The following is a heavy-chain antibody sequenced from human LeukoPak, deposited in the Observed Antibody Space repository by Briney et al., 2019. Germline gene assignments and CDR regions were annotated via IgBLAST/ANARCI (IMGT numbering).Heavy chain of an antibody. CDR2: IKSKTDGGTT. Sequence: PGGSLRLSCAASGFTYCNAWMIWVRQAPGKGLEWVGRIKSKTDGGTTDYAAPTKGRLSISRDDSQNTLSLQMNSLKTAETALYYCTTGPAATGLVYYDYYMDVWGKGTTVTVSS. CDR3: TTGPAATGLVYYDYYMDV. CDR1: GFTYCNAW. D-gene: IGHD2-2*01. J-gene: IGHJ6*03. V-gene: IGHV3-15*01.